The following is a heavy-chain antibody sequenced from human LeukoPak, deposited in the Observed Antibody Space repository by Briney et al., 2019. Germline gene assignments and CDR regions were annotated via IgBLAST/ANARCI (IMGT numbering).Heavy chain of an antibody. CDR2: ISYDGSNK. Sequence: GGSLRLSCAASGFTFSSYGMHWVRQAPGKGLEWVAVISYDGSNKYYADSVKGRFTISRDNSKNTLYLQMNSLRAEDTAVYYCARDGAAMVKRGFDYWGQGTLVTVSS. J-gene: IGHJ4*02. CDR1: GFTFSSYG. V-gene: IGHV3-30*03. CDR3: ARDGAAMVKRGFDY. D-gene: IGHD5-18*01.